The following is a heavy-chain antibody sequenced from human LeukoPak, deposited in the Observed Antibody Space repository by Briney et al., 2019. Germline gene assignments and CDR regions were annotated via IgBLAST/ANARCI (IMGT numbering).Heavy chain of an antibody. CDR2: ICHTGSDR. CDR3: ATETNGRHYDY. V-gene: IGHV3-21*06. Sequence: GXALRLSCTASGLTFSTSGFNWVRQAPGKGLEWVASICHTGSDRYHADSIKGRFTISRDNANSFLYLQMNSLRAEDTAVYYCATETNGRHYDYWGQGTLLTVSS. D-gene: IGHD1-14*01. J-gene: IGHJ4*02. CDR1: GLTFSTSG.